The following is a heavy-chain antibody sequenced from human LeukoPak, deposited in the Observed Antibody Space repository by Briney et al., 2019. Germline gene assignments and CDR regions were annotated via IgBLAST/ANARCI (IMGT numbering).Heavy chain of an antibody. V-gene: IGHV4-59*02. CDR2: IFYTGST. J-gene: IGHJ5*02. D-gene: IGHD3-10*01. CDR3: ARAGAWQIDP. Sequence: SETLSLTCTVSGGSVSSHYWSWIRQPPGKGLEWIGYIFYTGSTNYNPSLKSRVTISVDKSKNQFSLKLRSVTAADTAVYYCARAGAWQIDPWGQGTLVTVSS. CDR1: GGSVSSHY.